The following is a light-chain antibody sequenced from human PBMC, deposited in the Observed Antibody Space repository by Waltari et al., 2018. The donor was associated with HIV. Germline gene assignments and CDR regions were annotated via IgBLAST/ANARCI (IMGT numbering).Light chain of an antibody. CDR2: GKN. Sequence: SSELTQDPAVSVALGQTVKIACLVDSLRTYYASWYRLRPGQAPQLLVYGKNSRPSGIPDRFSASSSGNRAFLTITGARAEDEADYFCACWDRSGDYILFGGGTSLTGL. V-gene: IGLV3-19*01. CDR3: ACWDRSGDYIL. J-gene: IGLJ2*01. CDR1: SLRTYY.